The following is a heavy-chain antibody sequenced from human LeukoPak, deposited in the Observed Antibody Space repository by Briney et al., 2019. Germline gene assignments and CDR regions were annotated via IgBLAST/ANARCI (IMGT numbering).Heavy chain of an antibody. CDR2: IYYSRST. V-gene: IGHV4-39*07. D-gene: IGHD5-24*01. J-gene: IGHJ4*02. CDR3: ARDKGDGYNPGRFDY. CDR1: GGSISSSSYY. Sequence: PSETLSLTCTVSGGSISSSSYYWGWIRQPPGKGLEWIGSIYYSRSTYYNPSLKSRVTISVDTSKNQFSLKLSSVTAADTAVYYCARDKGDGYNPGRFDYWGQGTLVTVSS.